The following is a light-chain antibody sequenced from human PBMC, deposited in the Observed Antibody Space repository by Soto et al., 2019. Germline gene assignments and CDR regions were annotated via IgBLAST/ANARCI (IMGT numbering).Light chain of an antibody. CDR3: QQAFSAEWT. J-gene: IGKJ1*01. CDR1: QSLGTF. CDR2: TSF. V-gene: IGKV1-39*01. Sequence: IQMTQSPSSLSASVGDRVSITCRASQSLGTFLNWYQQKPGEAPNLLIHTSFTLYSGVPSRFSGTGSGTDFTLTISSLQPEDFATDFCQQAFSAEWTFGQGTKV.